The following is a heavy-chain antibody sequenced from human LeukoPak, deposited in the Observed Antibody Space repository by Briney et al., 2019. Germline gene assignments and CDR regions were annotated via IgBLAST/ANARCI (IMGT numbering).Heavy chain of an antibody. Sequence: GGSLRLSCTASGFTFGDYAMSWFRQAPGKGLEWVGFIRSKAYGGTTEYAASVKGRFTISRDDSKSIAYLQMNSLKTEDTAVYYCTRVNYDSSGYYYGSRPPLYYFDYWGQGTLVTVSS. CDR3: TRVNYDSSGYYYGSRPPLYYFDY. D-gene: IGHD3-22*01. V-gene: IGHV3-49*03. CDR2: IRSKAYGGTT. J-gene: IGHJ4*02. CDR1: GFTFGDYA.